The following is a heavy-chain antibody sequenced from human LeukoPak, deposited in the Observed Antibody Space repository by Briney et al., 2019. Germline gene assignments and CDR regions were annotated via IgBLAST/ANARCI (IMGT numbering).Heavy chain of an antibody. CDR2: IHYSGSA. CDR3: ARNTRYWYFDL. V-gene: IGHV4-59*13. D-gene: IGHD3-3*01. J-gene: IGHJ2*01. Sequence: PSETLSLTCSVSGGSISSYYWSWIRLPPGKGLEWIGYIHYSGSASYNPSLRSRVTISVSTPKNQFSLKLTSVTAADTAVYYCARNTRYWYFDLWGRGILSLSPQ. CDR1: GGSISSYY.